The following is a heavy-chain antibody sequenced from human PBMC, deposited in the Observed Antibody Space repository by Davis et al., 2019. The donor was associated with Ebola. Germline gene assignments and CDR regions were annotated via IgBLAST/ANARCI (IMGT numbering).Heavy chain of an antibody. D-gene: IGHD1-26*01. J-gene: IGHJ4*02. Sequence: MPSETLSLTCTVSGGSIISSSSYWGWIRQPPRKGLEWIGYIYYSGSTNYNPSLKSRVTISVDTSKNQFSLKLSSVTAADTAVYYCARVRAFRYSGSFDYWGQGTLVTVSS. CDR3: ARVRAFRYSGSFDY. CDR2: IYYSGST. CDR1: GGSIISSSSY. V-gene: IGHV4-61*05.